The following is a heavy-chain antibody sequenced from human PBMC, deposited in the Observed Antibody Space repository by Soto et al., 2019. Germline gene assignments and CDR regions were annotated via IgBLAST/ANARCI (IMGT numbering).Heavy chain of an antibody. J-gene: IGHJ6*02. CDR2: ISAYNGNT. Sequence: ASVKVSCKASGYTFTSYGISWVRQAPGQGLEWMGWISAYNGNTNYAQKLQGRVTMTTDTSTSTAYMELRSLRSDDTAVYYCARDGEGLRFLEWLSSTNYYGMDVWGQGTTVTVSS. CDR3: ARDGEGLRFLEWLSSTNYYGMDV. CDR1: GYTFTSYG. D-gene: IGHD3-3*01. V-gene: IGHV1-18*04.